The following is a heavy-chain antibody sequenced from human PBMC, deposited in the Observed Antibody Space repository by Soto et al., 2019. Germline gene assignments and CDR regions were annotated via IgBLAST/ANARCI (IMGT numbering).Heavy chain of an antibody. Sequence: QVQLVQSGAEMRKPGSSVKVSCKASGGTISTYAISWVRQAPGQGLEWMGGIIPIFGTANYAQKFQGRVTITADESTSTAYMELSSLRSEDTAVYYCAADVGVSSRTFDYWGQGSLVTVSS. CDR1: GGTISTYA. CDR3: AADVGVSSRTFDY. V-gene: IGHV1-69*01. J-gene: IGHJ4*02. CDR2: IIPIFGTA. D-gene: IGHD1-26*01.